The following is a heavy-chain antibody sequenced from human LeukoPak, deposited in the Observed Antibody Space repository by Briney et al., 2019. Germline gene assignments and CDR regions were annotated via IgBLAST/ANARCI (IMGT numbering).Heavy chain of an antibody. CDR1: AVSSSSTNYF. V-gene: IGHV4-39*01. Sequence: PSETLSLTCTVSAVSSSSTNYFWRSLRQPPGKGLEWIGNIYYTGNIHYIPSLMTRATISVDTSTNQLSMSLTSVTAADSSGSYCTGRIWFGELHLDYWGQGTLVTVSS. J-gene: IGHJ4*02. CDR2: IYYTGNI. CDR3: TGRIWFGELHLDY. D-gene: IGHD3-10*01.